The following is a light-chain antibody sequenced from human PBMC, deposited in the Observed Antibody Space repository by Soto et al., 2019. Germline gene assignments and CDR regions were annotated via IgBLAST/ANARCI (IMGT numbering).Light chain of an antibody. CDR1: SSDVGSYNL. CDR3: CSYAGSSTFHV. CDR2: EVS. V-gene: IGLV2-23*02. Sequence: QSALTQPASVSGSPGHSITISCTGTSSDVGSYNLVSWYQQHPGKAPKLMIYEVSKRPSGVSNRFSGSKSGNTASLTISGLQAEDEADYYCCSYAGSSTFHVFGTGTKVTVL. J-gene: IGLJ1*01.